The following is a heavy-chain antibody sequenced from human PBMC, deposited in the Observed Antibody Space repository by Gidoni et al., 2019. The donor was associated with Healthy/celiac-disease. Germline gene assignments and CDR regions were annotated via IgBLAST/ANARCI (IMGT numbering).Heavy chain of an antibody. Sequence: EVQLVESGGGLVKPGGSLRLSCAASGFTFSSSSMNWVRQAPGKGMEWVSSISSSSSYIYYADSVKGRFTISRDNAKNSLYLKMNSLRAEDTAVYYCARDGGRGVHAFDIWGQGTMVTVSS. D-gene: IGHD3-16*01. CDR1: GFTFSSSS. J-gene: IGHJ3*02. V-gene: IGHV3-21*01. CDR2: ISSSSSYI. CDR3: ARDGGRGVHAFDI.